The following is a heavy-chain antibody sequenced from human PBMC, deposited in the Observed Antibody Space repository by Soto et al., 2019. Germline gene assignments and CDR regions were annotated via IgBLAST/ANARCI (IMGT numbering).Heavy chain of an antibody. CDR1: GFTFSSYS. J-gene: IGHJ4*02. V-gene: IGHV3-21*01. Sequence: PGGSLRLSYAASGFTFSSYSMNWVRQAPGKGLEWVSSISSSSSYIYYADSVKGRFTISRDNAKNSLYLQMNSLRAEDTAVYYCARARGFRDHFDYWGQGTLVTVSS. CDR3: ARARGFRDHFDY. CDR2: ISSSSSYI.